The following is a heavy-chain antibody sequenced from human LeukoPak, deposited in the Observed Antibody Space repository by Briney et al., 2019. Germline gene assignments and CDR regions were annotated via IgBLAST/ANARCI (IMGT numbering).Heavy chain of an antibody. CDR1: GFTFDHYG. J-gene: IGHJ6*03. CDR3: AREGVQNVWYMDV. D-gene: IGHD2-8*01. Sequence: GGSLRLSCEVSGFTFDHYGMNWVRQVPGKGLEWVSGITWNGGRTGYADSVKGRFTISRDSAKNSLYLQMNSLRAEDTALYYCAREGVQNVWYMDVWGKGTTVTVSS. CDR2: ITWNGGRT. V-gene: IGHV3-20*04.